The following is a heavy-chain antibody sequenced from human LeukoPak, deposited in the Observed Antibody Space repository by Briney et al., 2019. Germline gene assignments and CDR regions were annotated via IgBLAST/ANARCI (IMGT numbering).Heavy chain of an antibody. D-gene: IGHD1-26*01. V-gene: IGHV1-69*04. Sequence: SVKVSCKASGGTFSSYAICWVRLAHGPGLEWMGRIIPILGIANYAQQFQGRVTITADKSTSTAYMELSSLRSEDTAVYYCARVDSGSYYGDYWGQGTLVTVAS. CDR3: ARVDSGSYYGDY. CDR1: GGTFSSYA. J-gene: IGHJ4*02. CDR2: IIPILGIA.